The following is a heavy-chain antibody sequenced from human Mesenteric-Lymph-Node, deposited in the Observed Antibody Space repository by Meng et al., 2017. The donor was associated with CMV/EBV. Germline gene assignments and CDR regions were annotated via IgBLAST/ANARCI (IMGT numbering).Heavy chain of an antibody. Sequence: ASVKVSCKASGFTFSHYGFTWVRQGPGQGLEWMGWISAANGNAKYAQNAQGRVTMTTDTPTTTVYMELSSLKSDDTAVYYCARETLWGTQDNAFDIWGQGTMVTVSS. D-gene: IGHD3-16*01. CDR2: ISAANGNA. J-gene: IGHJ3*02. V-gene: IGHV1-18*01. CDR1: GFTFSHYG. CDR3: ARETLWGTQDNAFDI.